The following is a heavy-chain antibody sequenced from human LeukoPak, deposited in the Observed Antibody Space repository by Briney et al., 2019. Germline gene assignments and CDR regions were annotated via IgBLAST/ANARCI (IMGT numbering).Heavy chain of an antibody. CDR2: ISFDGSNK. Sequence: PGRSLRLSCAASGFTFSSYTIHWVRQAPGKGLERVAVISFDGSNKYYADSVKGRFSISRDNSKNTLYLQMNSLGAEDTAVYYCARGGNPRDSPDYWGQGTLVTVSS. V-gene: IGHV3-30-3*01. D-gene: IGHD4-23*01. J-gene: IGHJ4*02. CDR3: ARGGNPRDSPDY. CDR1: GFTFSSYT.